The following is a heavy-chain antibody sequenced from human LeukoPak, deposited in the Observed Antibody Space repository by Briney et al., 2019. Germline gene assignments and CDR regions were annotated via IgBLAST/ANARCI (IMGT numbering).Heavy chain of an antibody. Sequence: ASVKVSCKASGYTFTGNYMHWVRQAPGQGLEWMGWINPNSGGTNYAQKFQGRVTMTRDTSISTAYMELSRLRSDDTAVYYCARDLEGTVTASGDYWGQGTLVTVSS. D-gene: IGHD4-17*01. J-gene: IGHJ4*02. CDR1: GYTFTGNY. V-gene: IGHV1-2*02. CDR2: INPNSGGT. CDR3: ARDLEGTVTASGDY.